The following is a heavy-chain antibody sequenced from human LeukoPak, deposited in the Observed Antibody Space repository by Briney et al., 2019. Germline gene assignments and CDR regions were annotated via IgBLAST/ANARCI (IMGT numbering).Heavy chain of an antibody. J-gene: IGHJ4*02. V-gene: IGHV5-51*01. CDR3: ARTDDY. Sequence: VESVKISCHGSAYSFTNYWIGWVRHMPGEGLEWMGIIYPGDSDAKYSPSFQGQVTISADKSISTAYLQWSSLKASDSAMYYCARTDDYWGQGTLVTVSS. CDR2: IYPGDSDA. CDR1: AYSFTNYW.